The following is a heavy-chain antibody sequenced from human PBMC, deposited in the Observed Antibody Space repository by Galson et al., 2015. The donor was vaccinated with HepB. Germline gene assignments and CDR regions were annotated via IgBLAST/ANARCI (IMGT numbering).Heavy chain of an antibody. CDR1: ASTFRNSV. Sequence: SLRLSCAASASTFRNSVLHWVRQAPGKGLEWVSGIFWNSGDIGYADSVKGRFTVTRDNAKNSLYLHMNSLRAEDTALYYCIKEVTPGGLDYWGQGSLVTVSS. CDR2: IFWNSGDI. J-gene: IGHJ4*02. V-gene: IGHV3-9*01. D-gene: IGHD2-15*01. CDR3: IKEVTPGGLDY.